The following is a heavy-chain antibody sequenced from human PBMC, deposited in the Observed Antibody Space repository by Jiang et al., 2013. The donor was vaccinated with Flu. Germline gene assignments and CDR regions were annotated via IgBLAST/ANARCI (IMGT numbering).Heavy chain of an antibody. Sequence: GPGLVKPSQTLSLTCTVSGGSISSGSYYWSWIRQPAGKGLEWIGRIYTSGSTNYNPSLKSRVTISVDTSKNQFSLKLSSVTAADTAVYYCASSQLWLNLGMDVWGPRDHGHRLL. V-gene: IGHV4-61*02. J-gene: IGHJ6*01. D-gene: IGHD5-18*01. CDR2: IYTSGST. CDR3: ASSQLWLNLGMDV. CDR1: GGSISSGSYY.